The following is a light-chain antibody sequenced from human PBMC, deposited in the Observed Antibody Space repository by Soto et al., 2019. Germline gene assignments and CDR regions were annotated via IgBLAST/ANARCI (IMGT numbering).Light chain of an antibody. CDR3: QQRSNWPPIT. J-gene: IGKJ5*01. V-gene: IGKV3-11*01. CDR1: QSVSNY. Sequence: EIVLTQSPATLSLSPGERATLSCRASQSVSNYLAWYQQKVGQAPRLLIYDASNRATGIPARFSGSGSGTDFTLTISSLEPEDFAVYYCQQRSNWPPITFGQGTRLEIK. CDR2: DAS.